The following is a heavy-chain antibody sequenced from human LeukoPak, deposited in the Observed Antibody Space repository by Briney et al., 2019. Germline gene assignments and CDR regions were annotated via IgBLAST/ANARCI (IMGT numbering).Heavy chain of an antibody. CDR1: GDSISNYY. CDR2: IYTSGST. Sequence: SETLSLTCTVSGDSISNYYWSWIRQPAGKGLEWIGHIYTSGSTNYNPSLKSRVTMSVDTSKNQFSPKLSSVTAADTAVYYCAREPGTRGSDYWGQGTLVTVSS. J-gene: IGHJ4*02. CDR3: AREPGTRGSDY. D-gene: IGHD2-2*01. V-gene: IGHV4-4*07.